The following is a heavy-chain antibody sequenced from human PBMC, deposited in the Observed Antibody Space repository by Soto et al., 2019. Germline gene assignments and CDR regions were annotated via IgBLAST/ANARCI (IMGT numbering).Heavy chain of an antibody. V-gene: IGHV1-18*01. CDR2: ISPYTGNT. J-gene: IGHJ6*02. Sequence: QVQLVQSGDEVKKPGASVKVSCKASGYIFVNYGIAWVRQAPGQGLEWMGWISPYTGNTHSASKVQGRLTMTTDTSTGTAYRDRGSLTSDDTAVYYGAMVDNYVTPPPQDVWGQGTTVTVSS. D-gene: IGHD3-16*01. CDR3: AMVDNYVTPPPQDV. CDR1: GYIFVNYG.